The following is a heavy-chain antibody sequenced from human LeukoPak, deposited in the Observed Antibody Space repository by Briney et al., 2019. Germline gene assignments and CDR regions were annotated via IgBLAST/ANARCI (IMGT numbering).Heavy chain of an antibody. V-gene: IGHV3-21*01. D-gene: IGHD3-3*01. J-gene: IGHJ3*02. Sequence: GGSLRLSCAASGFTFSSYSMNWVRQAPGKGLEWVSSISSSSSYIYYADSVKGRFTISRDNAKNSLYLQMNSLRAEDTAVYYCAGDLFPECAFDIWGQRTMGTVSS. CDR1: GFTFSSYS. CDR3: AGDLFPECAFDI. CDR2: ISSSSSYI.